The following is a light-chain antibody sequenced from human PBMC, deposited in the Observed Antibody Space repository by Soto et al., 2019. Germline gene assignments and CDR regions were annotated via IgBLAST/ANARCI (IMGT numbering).Light chain of an antibody. V-gene: IGLV1-51*01. Sequence: QSVLTQPPSVSAAPGQKVTISCSGSSSNIGNNYVSWYQQLPGTAPKLLIYDNNKRPSGIPDRFSGSKSGTSATLGITGLQTGNEVDYYCGTWDIGLIAVVFGGGTKVTVL. CDR3: GTWDIGLIAVV. CDR1: SSNIGNNY. J-gene: IGLJ2*01. CDR2: DNN.